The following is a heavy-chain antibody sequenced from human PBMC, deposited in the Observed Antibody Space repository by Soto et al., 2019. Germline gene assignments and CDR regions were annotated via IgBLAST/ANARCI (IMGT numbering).Heavy chain of an antibody. D-gene: IGHD1-26*01. J-gene: IGHJ4*02. CDR2: ILYDGTNK. Sequence: QVQLVESGGDVVQPGRSLRLSCAASGFTFSNYGMHWARXXXGRGLEWVAGILYDGTNKYYADSVKGRFTISRDNSKNXXXXXXXXXRXEDTAVYXCAGGTYYFAYCGQGTLVTVSS. CDR1: GFTFSNYG. V-gene: IGHV3-33*01. CDR3: AGGTYYFAY.